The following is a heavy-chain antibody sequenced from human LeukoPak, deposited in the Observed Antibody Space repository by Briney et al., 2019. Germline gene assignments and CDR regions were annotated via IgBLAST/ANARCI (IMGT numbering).Heavy chain of an antibody. Sequence: ASVKVSCKASGYTFTSYGISWVRQAPGQGLEWMGWISPHNGSRDYAQKFKDRATMTTDTSTNTVYLELRSLRPDDTAMYYCARTGYGSGSDDFDFWGQGTLVTVSS. J-gene: IGHJ4*02. CDR3: ARTGYGSGSDDFDF. D-gene: IGHD3-10*01. V-gene: IGHV1-18*01. CDR2: ISPHNGSR. CDR1: GYTFTSYG.